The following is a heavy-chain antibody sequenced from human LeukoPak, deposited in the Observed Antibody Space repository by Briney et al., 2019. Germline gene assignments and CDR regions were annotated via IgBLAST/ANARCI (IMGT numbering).Heavy chain of an antibody. D-gene: IGHD6-19*01. J-gene: IGHJ3*02. CDR2: IYYSGST. Sequence: PSETLSLTCTVSGGSISSYYWSWIRQPPGKGLEWIGYIYYSGSTNYNPSLKSRVTISVDTSKNQFSLKLSSVTAADTAVYYCARGSSSGWYRNIKIDAFDIWGQGTMVTVSS. CDR3: ARGSSSGWYRNIKIDAFDI. CDR1: GGSISSYY. V-gene: IGHV4-59*01.